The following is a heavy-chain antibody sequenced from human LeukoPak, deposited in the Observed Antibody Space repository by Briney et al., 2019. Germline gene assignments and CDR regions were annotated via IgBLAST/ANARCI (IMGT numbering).Heavy chain of an antibody. CDR2: IKQDGSEK. J-gene: IGHJ3*02. D-gene: IGHD3-10*01. Sequence: GGSLRLSCAASGFTFSSYWMSWVRQAPGKGLEWVANIKQDGSEKYYVDSVKGRFTISRDNAKNSLYLQMNGLRAEDTAVYYCAKDRGLWFGELFDGAFDIWGQGTMVTVSS. CDR3: AKDRGLWFGELFDGAFDI. V-gene: IGHV3-7*01. CDR1: GFTFSSYW.